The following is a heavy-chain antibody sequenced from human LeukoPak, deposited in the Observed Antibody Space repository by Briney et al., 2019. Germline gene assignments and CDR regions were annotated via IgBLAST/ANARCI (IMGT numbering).Heavy chain of an antibody. D-gene: IGHD2-15*01. J-gene: IGHJ3*02. CDR3: ARGRDIVVVVAPKAAFDI. Sequence: SETLSLTCAVYGGSFSGYYWSWIRQPPGKGLEWIGEINHSGSTNYNPSLKSRVTISVDTSKNQFSLKLSSVTAADTAVYYCARGRDIVVVVAPKAAFDIWGQGTMVTVSS. V-gene: IGHV4-34*01. CDR1: GGSFSGYY. CDR2: INHSGST.